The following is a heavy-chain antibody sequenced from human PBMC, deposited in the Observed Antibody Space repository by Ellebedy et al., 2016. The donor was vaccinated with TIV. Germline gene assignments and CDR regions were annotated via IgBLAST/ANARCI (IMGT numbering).Heavy chain of an antibody. V-gene: IGHV3-48*03. CDR3: ARNSDVVLIPSAYASSFDI. Sequence: GGSLRLSCAASGFTFSSSEMNWVRQAPGKGLEWVSYIGSSETTIYYADSVKGRFTISRDNARDSLYLQMNSLRVEDTAVYYCARNSDVVLIPSAYASSFDIWGQGTMVTVSS. D-gene: IGHD2-21*01. CDR1: GFTFSSSE. CDR2: IGSSETTI. J-gene: IGHJ3*02.